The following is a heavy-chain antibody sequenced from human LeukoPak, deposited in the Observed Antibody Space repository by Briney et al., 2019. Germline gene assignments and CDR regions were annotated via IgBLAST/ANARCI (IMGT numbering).Heavy chain of an antibody. CDR1: GFTVSDNY. D-gene: IGHD2-15*01. Sequence: GSLRLSCAASGFTVSDNYMSWVRQAPGKGLEWVSVISSGRSTYYTASVKGRFPISSDTSKYTLYLQMTSLSAEDSDVYYCAAQVVFSQGGYWGQGGLVTVSS. V-gene: IGHV3-53*01. CDR2: ISSGRST. J-gene: IGHJ4*02. CDR3: AAQVVFSQGGY.